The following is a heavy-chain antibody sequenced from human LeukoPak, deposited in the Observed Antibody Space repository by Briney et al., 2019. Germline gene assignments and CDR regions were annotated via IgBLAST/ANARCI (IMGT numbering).Heavy chain of an antibody. D-gene: IGHD6-13*01. CDR2: IYPGDSDT. V-gene: IGHV5-51*01. CDR3: ARLSSNWSPFDC. Sequence: GESLKISCKCSGYSFSNYWIGWVRQMPGKGLEWMAIIYPGDSDTRYSPSFQGQVIISADKSISTAYLQWGSLKASDTAMYYCARLSSNWSPFDCWGQGTLVTVSS. CDR1: GYSFSNYW. J-gene: IGHJ4*02.